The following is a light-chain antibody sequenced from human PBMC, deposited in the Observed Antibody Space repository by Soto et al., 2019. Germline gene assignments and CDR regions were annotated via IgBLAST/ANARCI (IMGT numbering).Light chain of an antibody. CDR1: QSVSSSY. Sequence: EIVMTQSPATLSVSPGERATLSCRASQSVSSSYLAWYQQKPGQAPRLLIYGASSRATGIPDRFSGSGSGTDFTLTISRLEPEDFAVYYCQQYGSSRITFGQGTRLE. CDR3: QQYGSSRIT. J-gene: IGKJ5*01. CDR2: GAS. V-gene: IGKV3-20*01.